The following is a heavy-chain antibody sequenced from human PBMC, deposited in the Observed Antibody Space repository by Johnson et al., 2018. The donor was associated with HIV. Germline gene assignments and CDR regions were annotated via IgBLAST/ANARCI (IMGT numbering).Heavy chain of an antibody. V-gene: IGHV3-7*01. CDR3: AREGDYGSSLGAFDI. D-gene: IGHD4-17*01. CDR2: IKQDGTEK. Sequence: VQLVESGGGLVQPGGSLRLSCEAFGFIFSSYWMSWVRQGPGKGLEWVASIKQDGTEKYYVDPVKGRFTISRDNAKNSLYLQMNSLRAEDTAVYYCAREGDYGSSLGAFDIWGQGTMVTVSS. CDR1: GFIFSSYW. J-gene: IGHJ3*02.